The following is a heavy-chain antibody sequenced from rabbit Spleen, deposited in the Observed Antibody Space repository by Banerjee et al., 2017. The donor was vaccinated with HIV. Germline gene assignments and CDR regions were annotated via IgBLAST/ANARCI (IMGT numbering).Heavy chain of an antibody. CDR1: GFSFSSSYY. CDR3: ARDLVGVIGWNFYL. Sequence: QSLEESGGGLVQPEGSLTLTCTASGFSFSSSYYICWVRQAPGKGLEWIACIYAGDGSTVYATWAKGRFTISRTSSTTVTLRMTSLTAADRAAYFCARDLVGVIGWNFYLWGPGTLVTVS. CDR2: IYAGDGST. V-gene: IGHV1S40*01. D-gene: IGHD1-1*01. J-gene: IGHJ4*01.